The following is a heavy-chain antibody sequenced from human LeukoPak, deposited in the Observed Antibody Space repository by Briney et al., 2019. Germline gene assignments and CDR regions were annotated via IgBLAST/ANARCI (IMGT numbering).Heavy chain of an antibody. CDR2: IYYSGST. CDR3: ARAYEGTFDP. V-gene: IGHV4-59*01. CDR1: GGSISSYY. D-gene: IGHD1-1*01. Sequence: PSETLSLTCTVSGGSISSYYWSWIRRPPGKGLEWIGYIYYSGSTNYNPSLKSRVTISVDTSKNQFSLKLSSVTAADTAVYYCARAYEGTFDPWGQGTLVTVSS. J-gene: IGHJ5*02.